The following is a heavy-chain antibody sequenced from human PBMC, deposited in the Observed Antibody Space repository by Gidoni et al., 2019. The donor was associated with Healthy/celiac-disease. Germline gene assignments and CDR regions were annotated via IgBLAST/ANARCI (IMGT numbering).Heavy chain of an antibody. Sequence: QVQLVQSGAEVKKPGSSVKVSCKASGGTFSSYAISWVRQAPGQGLEWMGRIIPILGIANYAQKFQGRVTITADKSTSTAYMELSSLRSEDTAVYYCARGVRKYDAFDIWGQGTMVTVSS. CDR1: GGTFSSYA. J-gene: IGHJ3*02. V-gene: IGHV1-69*04. CDR2: IIPILGIA. CDR3: ARGVRKYDAFDI.